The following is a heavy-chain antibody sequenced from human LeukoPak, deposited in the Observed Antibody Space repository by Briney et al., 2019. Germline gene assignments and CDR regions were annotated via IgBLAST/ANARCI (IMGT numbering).Heavy chain of an antibody. Sequence: GGSLGLSCAASGFTFSSYGMHWVRQAPGKGLEWVAVIWYDGSNKYYADSVKGRFTISRDNSKNTLYLQMNSLRAEDTAVYYCARGPPLRYFDWLLNYWGQGTLVTVSS. J-gene: IGHJ4*02. CDR2: IWYDGSNK. CDR3: ARGPPLRYFDWLLNY. CDR1: GFTFSSYG. V-gene: IGHV3-33*01. D-gene: IGHD3-9*01.